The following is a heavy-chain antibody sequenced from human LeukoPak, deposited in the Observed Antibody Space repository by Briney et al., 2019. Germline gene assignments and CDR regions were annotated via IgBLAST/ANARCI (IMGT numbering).Heavy chain of an antibody. CDR3: ATVVGWKAYDH. J-gene: IGHJ4*02. CDR1: GLTFSDYF. CDR2: VDPEDGKT. Sequence: ASVKVSCKASGLTFSDYFVHWVRQAPGKGLEWMGRVDPEDGKTLYAEKFRGRVTITADTSADTAYLDLSGLKSEDTAVYYCATVVGWKAYDHWGQATLVTVSS. D-gene: IGHD2-21*01. V-gene: IGHV1-69-2*01.